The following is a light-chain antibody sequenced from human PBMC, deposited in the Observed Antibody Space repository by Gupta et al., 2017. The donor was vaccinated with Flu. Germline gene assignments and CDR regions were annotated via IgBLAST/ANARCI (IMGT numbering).Light chain of an antibody. CDR3: SLKDSRGNLL. CDR1: SLPDKY. Sequence: PGQTARITCSGDSLPDKYAYCYQQTAGPPPVVVSDYDRKRPSGIPERCAASCASTTAIFSISVAQVEDDAYYYSSLKDSRGNLLFGGGTKVTVL. J-gene: IGLJ3*02. V-gene: IGLV3-10*01. CDR2: YDR.